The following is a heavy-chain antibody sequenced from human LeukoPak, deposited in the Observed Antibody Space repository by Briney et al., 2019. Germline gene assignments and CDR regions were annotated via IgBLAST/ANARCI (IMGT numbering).Heavy chain of an antibody. D-gene: IGHD2-15*01. CDR1: GYTFTSYG. V-gene: IGHV1-18*01. CDR3: ARDCSGGSCYPPKVDY. J-gene: IGHJ4*02. Sequence: ASVKVSCKASGYTFTSYGISWVRQAPGQGLEWMGWISPYNGNTNYAQKLQGRVTMTTDTSTSTAYMELRSLRSDDTAVYYCARDCSGGSCYPPKVDYWGQGTLVTVSS. CDR2: ISPYNGNT.